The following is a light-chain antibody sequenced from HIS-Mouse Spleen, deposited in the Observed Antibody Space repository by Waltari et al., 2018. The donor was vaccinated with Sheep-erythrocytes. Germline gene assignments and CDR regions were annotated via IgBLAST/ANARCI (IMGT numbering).Light chain of an antibody. CDR2: DVS. Sequence: QSALTQPRPVSVSPGQSVTIPCTGTSIDVGGYNDVLWYQQHPGKAPKLMIYDVSKRPSGVPDRFSGSKSGNPASLTISGLQAEDEADYYCCSYAGSYNHVFATGTKVTVL. CDR1: SIDVGGYND. V-gene: IGLV2-11*01. J-gene: IGLJ1*01. CDR3: CSYAGSYNHV.